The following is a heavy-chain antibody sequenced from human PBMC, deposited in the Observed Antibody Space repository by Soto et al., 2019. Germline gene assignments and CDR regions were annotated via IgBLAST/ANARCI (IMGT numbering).Heavy chain of an antibody. V-gene: IGHV3-9*01. Sequence: EVQLVESGGGLVQPGRSLRLSCAASGFTFDDYAMHWVRQAPGKGLEWVSGTSWNSGSIGYADSVKGRFTISRDNAKNSLYLQMNSLRAEDTALYYCAKSKQQWLVEGLDYWGQGTLVTVSS. CDR2: TSWNSGSI. CDR3: AKSKQQWLVEGLDY. J-gene: IGHJ4*02. D-gene: IGHD6-19*01. CDR1: GFTFDDYA.